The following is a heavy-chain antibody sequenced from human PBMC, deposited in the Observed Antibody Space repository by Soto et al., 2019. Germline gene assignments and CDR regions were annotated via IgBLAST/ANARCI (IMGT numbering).Heavy chain of an antibody. CDR3: ARVRVGATLLYFDY. Sequence: GGSLRLSCAASGFTFSSYSMNWVRQAPGKGLEWVSSISSSSSYIYYADSVKGRLTISRDNAKNSLYLQMNSLRAEDTAVYYCARVRVGATLLYFDYWGQGTLVTVSS. J-gene: IGHJ4*02. V-gene: IGHV3-21*01. D-gene: IGHD1-26*01. CDR1: GFTFSSYS. CDR2: ISSSSSYI.